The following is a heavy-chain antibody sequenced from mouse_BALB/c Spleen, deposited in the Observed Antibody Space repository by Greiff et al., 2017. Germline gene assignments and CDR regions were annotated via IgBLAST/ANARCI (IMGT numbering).Heavy chain of an antibody. J-gene: IGHJ1*01. V-gene: IGHV2-2*02. CDR2: IWSGGST. CDR3: ARNLPAWYFDV. CDR1: GFSLTSYG. Sequence: VHLVESGPGLVQPSQSLSITCTVSGFSLTSYGVHWVRQSPGKGLEWLGVIWSGGSTDYNAAFISRLSISKDNSKSQVFFKMNSLQANDTAIYYCARNLPAWYFDVWGAGTTVTVSS.